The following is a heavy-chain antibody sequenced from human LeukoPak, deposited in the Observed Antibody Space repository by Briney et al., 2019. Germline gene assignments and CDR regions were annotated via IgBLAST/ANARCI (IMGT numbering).Heavy chain of an antibody. Sequence: ASVKVSCKASGYTFTSYAMHWVRQAPGQRLEWMGWINAGNGNTKYSQKFQGRVTITRDTSASTAYMELSSLRSEDTAVYYCARDFFIGSSSWYPADYWGQGTLVTVSS. V-gene: IGHV1-3*01. CDR2: INAGNGNT. D-gene: IGHD6-13*01. CDR1: GYTFTSYA. J-gene: IGHJ4*02. CDR3: ARDFFIGSSSWYPADY.